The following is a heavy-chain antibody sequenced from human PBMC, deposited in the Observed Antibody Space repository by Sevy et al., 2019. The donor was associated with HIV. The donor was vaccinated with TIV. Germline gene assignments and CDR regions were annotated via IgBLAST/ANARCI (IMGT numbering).Heavy chain of an antibody. CDR2: ISGSGGST. J-gene: IGHJ4*02. CDR3: AKDELVGIAAAGTVDY. V-gene: IGHV3-23*01. Sequence: GGSLRLSCAASGFTFSSYAMSWVRQAPGKGLEWVSAISGSGGSTYYADSVKGRLTISRDKSKNTLYLQMNSLRAEDTAVYYCAKDELVGIAAAGTVDYWGQGTLVTVSS. D-gene: IGHD6-13*01. CDR1: GFTFSSYA.